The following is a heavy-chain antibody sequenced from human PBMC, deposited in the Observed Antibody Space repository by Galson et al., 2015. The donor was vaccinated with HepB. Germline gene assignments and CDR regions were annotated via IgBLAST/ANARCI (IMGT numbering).Heavy chain of an antibody. J-gene: IGHJ6*02. CDR3: ARESTVTHGNYYYYYGLDV. V-gene: IGHV3-11*06. Sequence: SLRLSCAASGFTFSDFYMSWIRQAPGKGLEWISYISSDNSHTNYADSVRGRFAISRDNAKKSLYLQMNSLRVEDTAVYYCARESTVTHGNYYYYYGLDVWGQGTTVTVSS. CDR2: ISSDNSHT. CDR1: GFTFSDFY. D-gene: IGHD4-17*01.